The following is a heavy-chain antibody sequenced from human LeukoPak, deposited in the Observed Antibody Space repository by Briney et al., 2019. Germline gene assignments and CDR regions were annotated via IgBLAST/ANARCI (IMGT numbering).Heavy chain of an antibody. J-gene: IGHJ4*02. V-gene: IGHV1-69*13. CDR1: VGTFSSYA. Sequence: GASVKVSCKASVGTFSSYAISWVRQAPGQGLEWMGGIIPIFGTANYAQKFQGRVTITADESTSTAYMELSSLRSEDTAVYYCARGGAGYCSSTSCYKVSDYWGQGTLVTVSS. CDR3: ARGGAGYCSSTSCYKVSDY. CDR2: IIPIFGTA. D-gene: IGHD2-2*02.